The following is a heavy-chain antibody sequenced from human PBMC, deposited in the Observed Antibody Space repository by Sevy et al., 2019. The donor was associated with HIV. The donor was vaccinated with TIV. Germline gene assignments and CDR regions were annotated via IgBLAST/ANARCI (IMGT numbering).Heavy chain of an antibody. V-gene: IGHV4-39*01. CDR1: GASISDSGYY. Sequence: SETLSLTCTVSGASISDSGYYWGWIRQPPGKGLEWIASINYSGNTFYNPSLKSRVTISADMSKNQFSVQLNSVTAADTAIYYCVGPRLTYSSGWSYYDYWGQGTVVTVSS. CDR2: INYSGNT. D-gene: IGHD6-19*01. J-gene: IGHJ4*02. CDR3: VGPRLTYSSGWSYYDY.